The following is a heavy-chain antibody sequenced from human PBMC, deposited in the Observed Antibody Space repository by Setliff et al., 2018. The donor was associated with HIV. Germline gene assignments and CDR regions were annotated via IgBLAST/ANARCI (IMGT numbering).Heavy chain of an antibody. Sequence: SVKVSCKASGGTFINSAFTWVRQAPGQGLEWMGSIIPIFNKGNYAQKFQNRVTITADESTSTAYMELSSLRSEDKAVYFCATGRHYYDSSDYPANPFDVWGQGTMVTVSS. CDR1: GGTFINSA. J-gene: IGHJ3*01. V-gene: IGHV1-69*13. D-gene: IGHD3-22*01. CDR3: ATGRHYYDSSDYPANPFDV. CDR2: IIPIFNKG.